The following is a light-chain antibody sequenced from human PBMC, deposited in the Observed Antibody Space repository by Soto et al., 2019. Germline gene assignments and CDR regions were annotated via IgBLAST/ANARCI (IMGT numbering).Light chain of an antibody. CDR1: QSISSW. V-gene: IGKV1-5*01. Sequence: DIQMTQSPSTLSASVGERVTITCRASQSISSWLAWYQQKPGKAPKLLIYDASSLESGVPSRFSGSGSGTEFTLTISILQPDDFATYYCQQYNSYSRGTFGQGTKVDIK. J-gene: IGKJ1*01. CDR3: QQYNSYSRGT. CDR2: DAS.